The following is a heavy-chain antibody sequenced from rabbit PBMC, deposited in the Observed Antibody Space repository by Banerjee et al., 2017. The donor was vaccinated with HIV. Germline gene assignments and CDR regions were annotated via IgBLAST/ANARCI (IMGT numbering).Heavy chain of an antibody. V-gene: IGHV1S40*01. CDR2: IYIPSIGT. D-gene: IGHD1-1*01. CDR3: GRYIVSRGFNL. J-gene: IGHJ4*01. Sequence: QSLEESGGDLVKPGASLTLTCTASGFSFSSSYYMCWVRQAPGKGLEWIACIYIPSIGTWYASWAKGRFTISKTSSTTVTLQMTSLTAADTATYFCGRYIVSRGFNLWGQGTLVTVS. CDR1: GFSFSSSYY.